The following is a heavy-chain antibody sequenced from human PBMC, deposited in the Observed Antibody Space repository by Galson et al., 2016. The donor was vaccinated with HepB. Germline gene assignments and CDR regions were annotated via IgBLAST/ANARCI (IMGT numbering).Heavy chain of an antibody. D-gene: IGHD3-10*01. Sequence: SLRLSCAASGFTFSHYGMHWVRQAPGKGLEWVAVIWYDGSNKYYADSVKGRFTISRDTSKNTLYLQMSSLRAEDTAVYYCAREIPHMVHGGLDYWGQGTLVTVSS. CDR2: IWYDGSNK. V-gene: IGHV3-33*01. CDR1: GFTFSHYG. J-gene: IGHJ4*02. CDR3: AREIPHMVHGGLDY.